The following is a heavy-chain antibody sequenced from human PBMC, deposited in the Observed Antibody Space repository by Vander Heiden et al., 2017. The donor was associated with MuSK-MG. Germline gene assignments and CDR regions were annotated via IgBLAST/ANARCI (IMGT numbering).Heavy chain of an antibody. J-gene: IGHJ4*02. CDR1: EFTFRDAR. Sequence: EVQLVAPGGGLVKPGVSLRLSCATSEFTFRDARMRWVRQAPGKGLEWVGRIKSKTNGRTTDYAAPVKGRFTISRDDSKNTLYLQLNSLKTEDTAVYYCTTDLTLFFYGSGSYDYWGQGTLVTVSS. D-gene: IGHD3-10*01. V-gene: IGHV3-15*01. CDR3: TTDLTLFFYGSGSYDY. CDR2: IKSKTNGRTT.